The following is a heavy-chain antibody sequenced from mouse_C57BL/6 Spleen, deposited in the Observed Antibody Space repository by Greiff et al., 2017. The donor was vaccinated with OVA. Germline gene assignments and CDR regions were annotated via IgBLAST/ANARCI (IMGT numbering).Heavy chain of an antibody. CDR1: GYTFTDHT. J-gene: IGHJ4*01. D-gene: IGHD2-1*01. Sequence: VQLQESDAELVKPGASVKISCKASGYTFTDHTIHWMKQRPEQGLEWIGYIYPRDGSTKYNEKFKGKATLTADKSSSTAYMQLNSLTSEDSAVYFCARGIYYGNYVNAMDYWGQGTSVTVSS. V-gene: IGHV1-78*01. CDR2: IYPRDGST. CDR3: ARGIYYGNYVNAMDY.